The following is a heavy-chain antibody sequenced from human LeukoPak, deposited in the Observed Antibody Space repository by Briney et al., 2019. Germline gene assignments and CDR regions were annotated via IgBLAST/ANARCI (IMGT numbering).Heavy chain of an antibody. Sequence: PGGSLRLSCAASGFTFSDYYMSWIRQAPGKGLEWVSYISSSGNTIYYADSVKGRFTISRDNAKNSLYLQMNSLRAEDTAVYYCARDLTDVATILATGGLDHWGQGTLVTVSS. CDR1: GFTFSDYY. V-gene: IGHV3-11*01. J-gene: IGHJ5*02. CDR3: ARDLTDVATILATGGLDH. D-gene: IGHD5-12*01. CDR2: ISSSGNTI.